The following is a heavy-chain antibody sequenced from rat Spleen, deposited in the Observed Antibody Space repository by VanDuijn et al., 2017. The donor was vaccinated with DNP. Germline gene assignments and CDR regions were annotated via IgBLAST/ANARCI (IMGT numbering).Heavy chain of an antibody. CDR1: GYSITSSYR. CDR2: INSEDST. D-gene: IGHD1-11*01. CDR3: ARHYGGYSYYWYFDF. J-gene: IGHJ1*01. Sequence: EVQLQESGPGLVKPSQSLSLTCSVPGYSITSSYRWNWIRKFPGNKLEWMGYINSEDSTNYNPSLKSRIPITRDTSKNQFFLQVNSVTTEDTATYYCARHYGGYSYYWYFDFWGPGTMVTVSS. V-gene: IGHV3-3*01.